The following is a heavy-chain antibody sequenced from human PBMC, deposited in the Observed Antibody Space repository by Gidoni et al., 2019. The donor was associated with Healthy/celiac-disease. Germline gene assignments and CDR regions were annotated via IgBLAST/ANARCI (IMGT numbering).Heavy chain of an antibody. CDR1: GFTFSSYS. D-gene: IGHD3-16*02. CDR3: ARGVRLGELSS. CDR2: ISSSSSYI. Sequence: EVQLVESGGGLVKPGGSLRLSCAASGFTFSSYSMNWVRQAPGKGLEWVSSISSSSSYISYADSVKGRFTISRDNAKNSLYLQMNSLRAEDTAVYYCARGVRLGELSSWGQGTLVTVSS. V-gene: IGHV3-21*01. J-gene: IGHJ5*02.